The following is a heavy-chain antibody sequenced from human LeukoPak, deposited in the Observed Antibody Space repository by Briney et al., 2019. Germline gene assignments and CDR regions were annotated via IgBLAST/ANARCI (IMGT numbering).Heavy chain of an antibody. V-gene: IGHV3-48*03. Sequence: PGGSLRLSCAASGFTFSSYEMNWVRQAPGKGLEWVSYISSSGSTIYYADSVKGRFTISRDNAKNSLYLQMNSLRAEDTAVYYCAKGIWNDFWSGYFLWGQGTLVTVSS. CDR1: GFTFSSYE. J-gene: IGHJ4*02. D-gene: IGHD3-3*01. CDR2: ISSSGSTI. CDR3: AKGIWNDFWSGYFL.